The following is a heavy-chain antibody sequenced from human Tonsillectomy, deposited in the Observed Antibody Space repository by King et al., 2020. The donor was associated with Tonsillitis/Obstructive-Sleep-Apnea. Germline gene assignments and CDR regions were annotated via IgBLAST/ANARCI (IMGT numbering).Heavy chain of an antibody. CDR1: GFTFSSYS. CDR2: ISSSSSYI. V-gene: IGHV3-21*01. CDR3: ARDEVGYDITSSYYYMDV. J-gene: IGHJ6*03. Sequence: VQLVESGGGLVKPGGSLRLSCAASGFTFSSYSMNWVRQAPGKGLEWVSSISSSSSYIYYADSVKGRFTISRYNAKNSLYLQMHSLRAEDTAVYYCARDEVGYDITSSYYYMDVWGKGTTVTVSS. D-gene: IGHD3-9*01.